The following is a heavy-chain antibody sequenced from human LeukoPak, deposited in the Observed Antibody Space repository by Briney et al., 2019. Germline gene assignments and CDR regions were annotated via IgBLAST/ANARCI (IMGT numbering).Heavy chain of an antibody. D-gene: IGHD4-17*01. V-gene: IGHV5-51*01. Sequence: GESLKISRKGSGYRFTNYWIGWVRQMPGKGLEWMGIIYPGDSDTRYSPSFQGQVAISADKSNTIAYLQWSSLKASDTAMYYCARLLYGDYSHYFDYWGQGSLVTVSS. CDR3: ARLLYGDYSHYFDY. J-gene: IGHJ4*02. CDR1: GYRFTNYW. CDR2: IYPGDSDT.